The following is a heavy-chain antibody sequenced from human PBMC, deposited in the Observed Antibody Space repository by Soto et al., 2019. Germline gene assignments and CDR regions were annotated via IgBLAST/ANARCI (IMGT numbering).Heavy chain of an antibody. CDR2: INQGGRT. J-gene: IGHJ5*02. Sequence: QEHLQQWGAGLLKPTETLSLTCAVYGGSFSGHFWSWIRQSPGKGLEWIGEINQGGRTNCNPSLMSRVTMSLDTSNNHFSLNLTSVTAADTAIYYCARSQSLFRWFGPWGKGTPVTVSS. D-gene: IGHD3-10*01. V-gene: IGHV4-34*01. CDR3: ARSQSLFRWFGP. CDR1: GGSFSGHF.